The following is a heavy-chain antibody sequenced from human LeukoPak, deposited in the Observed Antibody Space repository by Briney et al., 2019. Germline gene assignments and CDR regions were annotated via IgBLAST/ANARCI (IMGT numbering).Heavy chain of an antibody. CDR2: IYSSGST. D-gene: IGHD2-8*01. V-gene: IGHV4-4*07. CDR3: ARLNGDGFDI. Sequence: PSETLSLTCTVSGGSLGGHYWYWIRQPAGKGLEWIGRIYSSGSTYYAPSLKSRVTMSIDTSKKYVSLKLNTVTAADTAVYYCARLNGDGFDIWGQGAKVTVSS. J-gene: IGHJ3*02. CDR1: GGSLGGHY.